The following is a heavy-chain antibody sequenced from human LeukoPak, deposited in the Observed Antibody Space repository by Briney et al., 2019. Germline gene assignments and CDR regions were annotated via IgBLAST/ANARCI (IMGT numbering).Heavy chain of an antibody. CDR1: GFTFTNAW. CDR3: TTDLGTYYHGSQRLIPIDY. D-gene: IGHD3-10*01. CDR2: IKSKTDGETT. V-gene: IGHV3-15*01. Sequence: SGGSLRLSCVDSGFTFTNAWMSWVRQAPGKGLEWIGRIKSKTDGETTNHAEPVRGRFTISRDDSKSAVYLQMNSLKIEDTAVYYCTTDLGTYYHGSQRLIPIDYWGQGTLVTVSS. J-gene: IGHJ4*02.